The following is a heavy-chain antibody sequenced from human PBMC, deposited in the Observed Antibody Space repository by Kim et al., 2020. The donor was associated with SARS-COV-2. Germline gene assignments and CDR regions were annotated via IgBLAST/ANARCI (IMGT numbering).Heavy chain of an antibody. J-gene: IGHJ4*02. V-gene: IGHV5-51*01. CDR3: ARRDGTTFDY. CDR2: DN. D-gene: IGHD1-7*01. Sequence: DNRYSPAFQGQVTTTADKSISTAYLQWSSLKASDTAMYYCARRDGTTFDYWGQGTLVTVSS.